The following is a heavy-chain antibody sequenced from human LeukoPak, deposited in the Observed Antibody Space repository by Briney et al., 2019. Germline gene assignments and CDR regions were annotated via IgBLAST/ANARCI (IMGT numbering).Heavy chain of an antibody. D-gene: IGHD2-15*01. CDR3: ARDPRGYCSGEGCYEARNSFDI. Sequence: ASVTLSCKDSGYTFTGYYMHLVRQAPGQGLEWMGWINPNSSGTHYAQKFQGRVTLTSDTSISTAYMELSRLNSDDTAVYYCARDPRGYCSGEGCYEARNSFDIWGQGTIVTVTS. CDR1: GYTFTGYY. J-gene: IGHJ3*02. CDR2: INPNSSGT. V-gene: IGHV1-2*02.